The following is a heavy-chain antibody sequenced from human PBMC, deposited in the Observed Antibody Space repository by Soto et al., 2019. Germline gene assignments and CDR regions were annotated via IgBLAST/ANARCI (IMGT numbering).Heavy chain of an antibody. CDR3: ARDRSSSYSYAMDL. Sequence: QVHLVESGGGVVQPGGSLTLSCSVSDFAFRLHGIHWVRHTPGKGLEWVAMIWHDGTRKYFRDSVRGRFTISSDSAKNKVYLQMNNLRGDDSALYFCARDRSSSYSYAMDLWCQGTTVTVSS. CDR2: IWHDGTRK. V-gene: IGHV3-33*01. D-gene: IGHD3-10*01. J-gene: IGHJ6*02. CDR1: DFAFRLHG.